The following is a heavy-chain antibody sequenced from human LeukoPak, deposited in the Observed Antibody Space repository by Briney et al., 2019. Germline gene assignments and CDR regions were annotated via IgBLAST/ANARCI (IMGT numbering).Heavy chain of an antibody. Sequence: PGRSLRLSCAASGFTFNNYGMHYVRQAPGKGLEWVAVISDDGRNKNYADSVKGRFTISRDNSNNTLYLQMNSLRAEDTGVYYCAKDREITASGTFDYWGQGTLVTVSS. CDR3: AKDREITASGTFDY. J-gene: IGHJ4*02. CDR1: GFTFNNYG. V-gene: IGHV3-30*18. D-gene: IGHD6-13*01. CDR2: ISDDGRNK.